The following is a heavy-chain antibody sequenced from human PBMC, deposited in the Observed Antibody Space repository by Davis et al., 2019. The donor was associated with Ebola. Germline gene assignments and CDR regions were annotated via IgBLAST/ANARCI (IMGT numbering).Heavy chain of an antibody. CDR3: AKVGGDYGDLTYYYYYMDV. Sequence: GESLKISCAASGFTFSSYAMSWVRQAPGKGLEWVSAISGSGGSTYYADSVKGRFTISRDNSKNTLYLQMNSLRAEDTAVYYCAKVGGDYGDLTYYYYYMDVWGKGTTVTVSS. J-gene: IGHJ6*03. CDR1: GFTFSSYA. V-gene: IGHV3-23*01. D-gene: IGHD4-17*01. CDR2: ISGSGGST.